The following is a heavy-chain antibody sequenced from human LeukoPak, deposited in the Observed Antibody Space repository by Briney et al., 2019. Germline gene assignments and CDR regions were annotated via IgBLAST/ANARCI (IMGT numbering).Heavy chain of an antibody. CDR2: ISDSGRYI. D-gene: IGHD3-10*01. V-gene: IGHV3-23*01. CDR3: AKKLVAGSGSKNWFDS. CDR1: GFTFSIAW. J-gene: IGHJ5*01. Sequence: GGSLRLSCAASGFTFSIAWMSWVRQAPGKGLEWVSAISDSGRYIYYADSVRGRFTISRDNSKNTLCLQMNSLRAEDTAVYYCAKKLVAGSGSKNWFDSWGQGTLVTVSS.